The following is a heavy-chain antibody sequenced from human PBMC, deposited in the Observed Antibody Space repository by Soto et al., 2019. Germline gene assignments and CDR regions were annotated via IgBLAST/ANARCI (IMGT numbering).Heavy chain of an antibody. Sequence: GAFLKISCKGAGYSFTSYLNGWVRQMPGKGLEWMGIIYPGDSDNRYSPSFQGQVTITADKSISTAYLQWSSMKASDTAMYYCARGHYGMDVWGQGTTVTVSS. CDR3: ARGHYGMDV. V-gene: IGHV5-51*01. CDR2: IYPGDSDN. CDR1: GYSFTSYL. J-gene: IGHJ6*02.